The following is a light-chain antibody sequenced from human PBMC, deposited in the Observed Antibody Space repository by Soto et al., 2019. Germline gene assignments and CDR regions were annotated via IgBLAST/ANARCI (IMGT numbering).Light chain of an antibody. CDR2: AAS. J-gene: IGKJ1*01. V-gene: IGKV1-39*01. CDR1: QTISDY. Sequence: DIQLTQSQSSLSASVGDRVTITCRAGQTISDYLNWYQQKPGKAPKLLIYAASTLQSGVPSRFSGSGSGTDFTLTISSLQPEDFATYYCQQSYSTPRTFGQGTKVDIK. CDR3: QQSYSTPRT.